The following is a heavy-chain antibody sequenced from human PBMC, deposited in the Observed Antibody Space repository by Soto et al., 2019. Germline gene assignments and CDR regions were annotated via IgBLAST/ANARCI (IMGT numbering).Heavy chain of an antibody. CDR1: GFTVSSNY. D-gene: IGHD3-9*01. V-gene: IGHV3-53*04. CDR2: IYSGGST. CDR3: ARGRYYDILTGQIGYFDY. J-gene: IGHJ4*02. Sequence: EVQLVESGGGLVQPGGSLRLSCAASGFTVSSNYMSWVRQAPGKGLEWVSVIYSGGSTYYADSVKGRFTISRHNSKNTLYLQMNSRRAEDTAVYYCARGRYYDILTGQIGYFDYWGQGTLVTVSS.